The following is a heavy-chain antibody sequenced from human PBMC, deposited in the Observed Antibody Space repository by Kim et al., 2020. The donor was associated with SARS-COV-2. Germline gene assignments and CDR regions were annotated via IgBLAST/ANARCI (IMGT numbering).Heavy chain of an antibody. V-gene: IGHV1-18*01. J-gene: IGHJ4*02. D-gene: IGHD4-17*01. Sequence: YAQKVQGRVTMTTDTSTNTAYMDLWSLRSDDTAMYYCARGAYGDVSFDYWGQGTLVTVSS. CDR3: ARGAYGDVSFDY.